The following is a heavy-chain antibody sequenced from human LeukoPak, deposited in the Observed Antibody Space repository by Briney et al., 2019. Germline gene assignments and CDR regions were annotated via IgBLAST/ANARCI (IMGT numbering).Heavy chain of an antibody. Sequence: GGSLTLSCTVSGFSFSACRKTWAREPPRTGLGWVANINPAGSETYYVDPVQGRFSISRDNAKNLVYLQMNSLRAEDTAVYHCARFGYVAAVDVWGQGTPVTVSS. CDR3: ARFGYVAAVDV. J-gene: IGHJ4*02. CDR2: INPAGSET. CDR1: GFSFSACR. D-gene: IGHD2-15*01. V-gene: IGHV3-7*01.